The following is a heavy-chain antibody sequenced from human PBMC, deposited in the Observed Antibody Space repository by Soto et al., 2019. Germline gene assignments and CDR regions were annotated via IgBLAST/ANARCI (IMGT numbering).Heavy chain of an antibody. V-gene: IGHV4-59*01. J-gene: IGHJ6*03. CDR3: ARGYSYGNYYYYYYMDV. CDR2: IYYSGST. D-gene: IGHD5-18*01. Sequence: SETLSLTCTVSGGSISSYYWSWIRQPPGKGLEWIGYIYYSGSTNYNPSLKSRVTISVDTSKNQFSLKLSSVTAADTAVYYCARGYSYGNYYYYYYMDVWGKGTTVTVSS. CDR1: GGSISSYY.